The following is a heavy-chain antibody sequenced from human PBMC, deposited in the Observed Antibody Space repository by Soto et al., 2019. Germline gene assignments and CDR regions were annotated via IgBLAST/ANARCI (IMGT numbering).Heavy chain of an antibody. CDR2: ITGTSAFT. CDR3: ARDNLAFQGAFDL. V-gene: IGHV3-21*01. J-gene: IGHJ4*02. D-gene: IGHD3-16*01. CDR1: GFVFSDFE. Sequence: GGSLRLSCAASGFVFSDFEFNWVRQAPGGGLEWLSSITGTSAFTEYAESIEGRFTISRDNPNKLLFLHMDNLRPEDTAVYYCARDNLAFQGAFDLWGQGTLVTVSS.